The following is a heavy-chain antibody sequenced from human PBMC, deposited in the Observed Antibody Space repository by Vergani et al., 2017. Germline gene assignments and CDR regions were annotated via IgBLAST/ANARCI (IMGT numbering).Heavy chain of an antibody. CDR2: IKNTGDST. D-gene: IGHD5-24*01. J-gene: IGHJ4*02. Sequence: EVQLVESGGGLVQPGGSLRLSCAVSGFTVSSNYMSWVRQAPGKGLEWVSSIKNTGDSTHYADSVKGRFTISRDNSKNTLYLQMNSLRVEDTAVYYCGRGSDNYNWGQGTLVTVSS. CDR1: GFTVSSNY. CDR3: GRGSDNYN. V-gene: IGHV3-66*01.